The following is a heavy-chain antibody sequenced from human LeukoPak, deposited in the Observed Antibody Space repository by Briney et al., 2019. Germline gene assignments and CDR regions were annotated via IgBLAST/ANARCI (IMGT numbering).Heavy chain of an antibody. CDR1: GFTVSSNY. Sequence: GGSLRLSCAASGFTVSSNYMSWVRQAPGKGLEWVSVIYSGGSTYYADSVKGQFTISRHNSKNTLYLQMNSLRAEDTAVYYCARNSGSYQAHYWGQGTLVTVSS. V-gene: IGHV3-53*04. D-gene: IGHD1-26*01. CDR3: ARNSGSYQAHY. J-gene: IGHJ4*02. CDR2: IYSGGST.